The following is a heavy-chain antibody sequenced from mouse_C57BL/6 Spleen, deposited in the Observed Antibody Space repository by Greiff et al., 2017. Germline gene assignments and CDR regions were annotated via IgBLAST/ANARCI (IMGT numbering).Heavy chain of an antibody. Sequence: QVQLQQSGAELVKPGASVKISCKASGYAFRSYWMNWVKQRPGTGLEWIGQIYPGDGDTNYNGKFKGKATLTADKSSSTAYMQLSSLTSEDSAVYFCARSSLSSPFDYWGQGTTLTVSS. V-gene: IGHV1-80*01. CDR2: IYPGDGDT. J-gene: IGHJ2*01. D-gene: IGHD1-1*01. CDR1: GYAFRSYW. CDR3: ARSSLSSPFDY.